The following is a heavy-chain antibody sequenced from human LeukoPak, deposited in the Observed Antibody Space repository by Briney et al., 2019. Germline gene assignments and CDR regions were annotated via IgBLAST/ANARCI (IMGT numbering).Heavy chain of an antibody. J-gene: IGHJ4*02. CDR2: ISSSGSTI. V-gene: IGHV3-11*01. D-gene: IGHD3-10*01. CDR3: ARDLAAYYGSGSYPLDY. CDR1: GFTFSDYY. Sequence: SLRLSCAASGFTFSDYYMSWIRQAPGKGLEWVSYISSSGSTIFYADSVKGRFTISRDNAKNSLYLQMNSLRAEDTAVYYCARDLAAYYGSGSYPLDYWGQGTLVTVSS.